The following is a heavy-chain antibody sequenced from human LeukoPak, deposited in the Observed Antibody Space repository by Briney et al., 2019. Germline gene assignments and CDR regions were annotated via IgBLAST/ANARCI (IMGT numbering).Heavy chain of an antibody. Sequence: ASVKVSCKASGHTFTNYDIHWVRQATGQGLEWMGWMNPSSGNTGYAQKFQGRVTITRDTSISTAYMELSSLMSEDTAVYYCARVSSGSYYYYYMDVWGKGTTVTVSS. CDR1: GHTFTNYD. J-gene: IGHJ6*03. CDR3: ARVSSGSYYYYYMDV. CDR2: MNPSSGNT. V-gene: IGHV1-8*03. D-gene: IGHD3-10*01.